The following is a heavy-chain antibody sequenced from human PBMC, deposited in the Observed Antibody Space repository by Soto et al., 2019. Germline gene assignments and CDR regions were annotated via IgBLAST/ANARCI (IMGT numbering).Heavy chain of an antibody. CDR1: GGTFSSYA. CDR2: IIPIFGTA. CDR3: ASECRDDLDLFVY. J-gene: IGHJ4*02. D-gene: IGHD2-21*01. V-gene: IGHV1-69*13. Sequence: RASVKVSCKASGGTFSSYAISWVRQAPGQGLEWMGGIIPIFGTANYAQKFQGRVTITADESTSTAYMELSSLRSEDTAVYYCASECRDDLDLFVYWGQGTLDPGSS.